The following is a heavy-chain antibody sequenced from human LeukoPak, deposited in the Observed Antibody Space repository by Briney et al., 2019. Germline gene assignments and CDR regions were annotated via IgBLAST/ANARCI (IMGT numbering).Heavy chain of an antibody. Sequence: SETLSLTCTVSGGSISTYHWSWIRQSPGKGLEWIGYIYYSGSTYYNPSLKSRVIISIDTSKNQFSLKLSSVTAADTAVYYCARHTGSGSSYPLGYWGQGTLVTVSS. CDR3: ARHTGSGSSYPLGY. J-gene: IGHJ4*02. D-gene: IGHD3-10*01. V-gene: IGHV4-59*08. CDR1: GGSISTYH. CDR2: IYYSGST.